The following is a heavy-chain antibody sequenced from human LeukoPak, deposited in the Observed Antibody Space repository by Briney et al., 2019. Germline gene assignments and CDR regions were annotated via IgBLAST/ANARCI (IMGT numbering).Heavy chain of an antibody. V-gene: IGHV4-31*03. CDR2: IYYSGNT. J-gene: IGHJ4*02. CDR1: GGSISSGGYY. D-gene: IGHD3-3*01. CDR3: ARVSAFGVVLDY. Sequence: SETLSLTCTVSGGSISSGGYYWSWIRQHPGKGLEWIGYIYYSGNTYYNPSLKSRVTISVDTSKNQFSLKLSSVTAADTAVYYCARVSAFGVVLDYWGQGTLVTVSS.